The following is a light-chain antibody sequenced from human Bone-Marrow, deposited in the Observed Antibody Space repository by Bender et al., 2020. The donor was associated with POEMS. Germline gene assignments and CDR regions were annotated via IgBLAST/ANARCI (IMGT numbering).Light chain of an antibody. CDR3: STWDDRLNAWL. Sequence: QSVLTQPPSASGTPGQRVTISSSGGSIARNPTNWYQHLPGTPPRLVLYSDDRRPSGVPTRFSASKSGSSASLAISGLQSEDAADYYCSTWDDRLNAWLFGGGTKLTVL. CDR2: SDD. CDR1: SIARNP. J-gene: IGLJ3*02. V-gene: IGLV1-44*01.